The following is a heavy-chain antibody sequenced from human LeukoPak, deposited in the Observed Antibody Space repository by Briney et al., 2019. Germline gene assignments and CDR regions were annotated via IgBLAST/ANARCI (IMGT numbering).Heavy chain of an antibody. CDR1: GFTVSNNY. D-gene: IGHD1-14*01. CDR2: IYDGGDT. Sequence: GGSLRLSCAASGFTVSNNYMTWVRQAPGKGLEWVSHIYDGGDTNYADSVQGRFTISRDNSKNTSYLQMNSLRAEDTAVYYCASPLTGLHYWGQGTLVTVSS. CDR3: ASPLTGLHY. V-gene: IGHV3-53*01. J-gene: IGHJ4*02.